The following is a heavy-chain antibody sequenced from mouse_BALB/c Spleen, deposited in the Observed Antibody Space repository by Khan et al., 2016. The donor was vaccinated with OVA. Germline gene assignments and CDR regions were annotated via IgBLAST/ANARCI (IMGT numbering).Heavy chain of an antibody. V-gene: IGHV2-6-7*01. J-gene: IGHJ3*01. CDR3: ARELRLGGFAY. D-gene: IGHD1-2*01. CDR1: GFSLTDYG. Sequence: VQLQESGPGLVAPSQNLSNTCTVSGFSLTDYGVNWIRQPPGKGLEWLGMIWGDGSTDYNSALKSRLSISKDNSKSQVFLKMNSLQTDDTARYYCARELRLGGFAYWGQGTLVTVSA. CDR2: IWGDGST.